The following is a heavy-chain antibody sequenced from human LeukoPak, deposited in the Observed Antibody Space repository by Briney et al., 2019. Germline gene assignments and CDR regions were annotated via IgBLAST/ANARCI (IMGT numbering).Heavy chain of an antibody. CDR3: ARDNSVGETAWWFDP. J-gene: IGHJ5*02. Sequence: ASVTVSCKASGYSFTSYYMHWVRQVPGQGLEWMGFINPSGSSAAYAQKFQGRLTMTRDMFTSTDYMELTSLTSDDTAVYYCARDNSVGETAWWFDPWGQGTLVTVSS. V-gene: IGHV1-46*01. CDR1: GYSFTSYY. D-gene: IGHD1-26*01. CDR2: INPSGSSA.